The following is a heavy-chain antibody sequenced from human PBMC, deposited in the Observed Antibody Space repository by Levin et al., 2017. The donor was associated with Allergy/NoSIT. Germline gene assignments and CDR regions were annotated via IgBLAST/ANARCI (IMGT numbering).Heavy chain of an antibody. Sequence: SVKVSCKASGFTFTSSAVQWVRQARGQRLEWIGWIVVGSGNTNYAQKFQERVTITRDMSTSTAYMELSSLRSEDTAVYYCAARGIVAGTGDNNRFDYWGQGTLVTVSS. CDR2: IVVGSGNT. J-gene: IGHJ4*02. CDR1: GFTFTSSA. V-gene: IGHV1-58*01. D-gene: IGHD6-19*01. CDR3: AARGIVAGTGDNNRFDY.